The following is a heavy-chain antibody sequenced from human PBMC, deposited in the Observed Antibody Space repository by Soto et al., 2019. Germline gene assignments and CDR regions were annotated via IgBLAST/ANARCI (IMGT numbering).Heavy chain of an antibody. V-gene: IGHV5-51*01. CDR2: IYPGDSET. CDR3: ASIMDIAVVRAFDI. CDR1: DYTYSSFW. D-gene: IGHD2-15*01. J-gene: IGHJ3*02. Sequence: EGQLLQSGAEVKKPGESLKISCKASDYTYSSFWIAWVRRLPGRGLELMGIIYPGDSETRYSPSFQGQVTMSADKSSRTAYLQWSSLKASDTGIYYCASIMDIAVVRAFDIWGQGTVVTVSS.